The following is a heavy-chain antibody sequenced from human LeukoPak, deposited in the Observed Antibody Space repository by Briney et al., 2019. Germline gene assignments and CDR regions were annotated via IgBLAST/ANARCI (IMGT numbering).Heavy chain of an antibody. D-gene: IGHD5-18*01. V-gene: IGHV4-30-4*08. J-gene: IGHJ6*03. Sequence: SQTLSLTCTVSGGSISSGDYYWSWIRQPPGKGLEWIGYIYYSGSTYYNPSLKSRVTISVDTSKNQFSLKLSSVTAADTAVYYCAREAGGYSYGYVGYYMDVWGEGTTVTVSS. CDR3: AREAGGYSYGYVGYYMDV. CDR1: GGSISSGDYY. CDR2: IYYSGST.